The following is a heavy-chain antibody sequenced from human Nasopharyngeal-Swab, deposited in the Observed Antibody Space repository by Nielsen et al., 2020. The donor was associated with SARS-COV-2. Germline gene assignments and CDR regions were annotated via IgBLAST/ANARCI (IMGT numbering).Heavy chain of an antibody. CDR3: ARPRGSGWYREAFDI. CDR2: IYYSGST. V-gene: IGHV4-39*01. Sequence: WIRQPPGKGLGWIGSIYYSGSTYYNPSLKSRVTISVDTSKNQFSLKLSSVTAADTAVYYCARPRGSGWYREAFDIWGQGTMVTVSS. D-gene: IGHD6-19*01. J-gene: IGHJ3*02.